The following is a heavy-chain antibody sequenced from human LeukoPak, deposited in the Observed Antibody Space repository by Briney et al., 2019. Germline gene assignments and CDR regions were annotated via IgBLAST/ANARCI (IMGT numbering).Heavy chain of an antibody. CDR1: GYTFTGYY. CDR2: INPNSGGT. Sequence: ASVKVSCKASGYTFTGYYMHWVRQAPGQGLEWMGWINPNSGGTNYAQKFQGRVTTTRDTSISTAYMELSRLRSDETAVYYCARDRKGGYYYYYMDVWGKGTTVTISS. CDR3: ARDRKGGYYYYYMDV. V-gene: IGHV1-2*02. J-gene: IGHJ6*03. D-gene: IGHD1-26*01.